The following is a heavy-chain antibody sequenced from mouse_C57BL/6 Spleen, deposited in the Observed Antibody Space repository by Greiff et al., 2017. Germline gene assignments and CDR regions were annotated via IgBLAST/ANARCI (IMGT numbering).Heavy chain of an antibody. CDR1: GYAFSSSW. CDR3: ARVVDSNPFDY. Sequence: QVQLKESGPELVKPGASVKISCKASGYAFSSSWMNWVKQRPGKGLEWIGRIYPGDGDTNYNGKFKGKATLTADKSSSTAYMQLSSLTSEDSAVYFCARVVDSNPFDYWGQGTTLTVSS. V-gene: IGHV1-82*01. J-gene: IGHJ2*01. CDR2: IYPGDGDT. D-gene: IGHD2-5*01.